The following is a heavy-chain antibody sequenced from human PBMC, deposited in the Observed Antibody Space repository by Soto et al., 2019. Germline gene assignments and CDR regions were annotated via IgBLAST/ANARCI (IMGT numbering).Heavy chain of an antibody. Sequence: PXGSLRLSCASSVFTFNIYALHCVRHAPGKCLEWVAVISFDGTKKYYSDSVKGRFTISRDNLKNTLYLQMNNLRVEDAALYFCAREDDYGYSYINYGLDVWGQGTTVTVSS. V-gene: IGHV3-30-3*01. CDR1: VFTFNIYA. D-gene: IGHD4-17*01. CDR3: AREDDYGYSYINYGLDV. CDR2: ISFDGTKK. J-gene: IGHJ6*01.